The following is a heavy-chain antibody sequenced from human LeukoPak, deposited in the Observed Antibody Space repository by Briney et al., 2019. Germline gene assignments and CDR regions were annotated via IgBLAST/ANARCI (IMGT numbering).Heavy chain of an antibody. J-gene: IGHJ4*02. D-gene: IGHD2-21*02. CDR1: GFTFSSYA. Sequence: PGGSLRLSCAASGFTFSSYAMSWVRQAPGKGLEWVSAISGSGGSTYYADSVKGRFTISRDNAKNTLYLQMNSLRAEDTAVYFCARDMVEYCGGDCYSAFDYWGQGTLVTVSS. CDR3: ARDMVEYCGGDCYSAFDY. CDR2: ISGSGGST. V-gene: IGHV3-23*01.